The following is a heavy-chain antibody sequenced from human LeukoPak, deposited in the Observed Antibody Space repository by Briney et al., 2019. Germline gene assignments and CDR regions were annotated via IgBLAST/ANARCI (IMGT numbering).Heavy chain of an antibody. Sequence: PSETLSLTCTVSGGSISSGSYYWSWIRQPPGKGLAWIGRIYTSGSTNYNPSLKSRVTISVDTSKNQFSLKLSSVTAADTAVYYCARDRPYYCSSTSCHMDVWGKGTTVTVSS. CDR3: ARDRPYYCSSTSCHMDV. J-gene: IGHJ6*03. CDR1: GGSISSGSYY. D-gene: IGHD2-2*01. CDR2: IYTSGST. V-gene: IGHV4-61*02.